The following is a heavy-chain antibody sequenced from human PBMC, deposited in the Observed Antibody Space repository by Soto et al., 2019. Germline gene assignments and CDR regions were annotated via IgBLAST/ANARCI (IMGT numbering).Heavy chain of an antibody. CDR3: GSSNDRSTYCREGSCYARAHVDD. D-gene: IGHD2-2*01. J-gene: IGHJ4*02. V-gene: IGHV4-59*01. CDR2: IDHSGST. CDR1: GGSIRSFY. Sequence: PSETLSLTCTVSGGSIRSFYLSWIRQTPPKGLEWIGYIDHSGSTNYNPSLESRVTMSVDTSKNQISLELRSVTAADAAVYYCGSSNDRSTYCREGSCYARAHVDDWGQGTLVTVSS.